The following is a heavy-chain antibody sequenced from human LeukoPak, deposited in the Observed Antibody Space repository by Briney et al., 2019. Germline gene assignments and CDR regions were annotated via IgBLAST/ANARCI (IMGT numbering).Heavy chain of an antibody. Sequence: SETLSLTCTVSGGSISSYYWSWIRQPPGKGLEWIGYIYYSGSTNYNPSLKSRVTISVDTSKNQFSLKLSSVTAADTAVYYCASQSGSYSPDYFDYWGQGTLVTVSS. CDR2: IYYSGST. CDR3: ASQSGSYSPDYFDY. V-gene: IGHV4-59*01. D-gene: IGHD1-26*01. J-gene: IGHJ4*02. CDR1: GGSISSYY.